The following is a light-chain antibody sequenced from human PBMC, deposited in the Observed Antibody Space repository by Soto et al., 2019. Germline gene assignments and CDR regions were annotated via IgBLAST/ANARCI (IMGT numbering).Light chain of an antibody. CDR2: DDN. Sequence: QSFLTQPPAVSAAPGHKFTISCSGSSSNIGGNSVSWYQQLPGTAPKLLIYDDNKRPSGIPDRFSGSKSGTSATLGITGFQTGDEADYYCGSWDSSLSAYVFGTGTKVTVL. CDR1: SSNIGGNS. J-gene: IGLJ1*01. V-gene: IGLV1-51*01. CDR3: GSWDSSLSAYV.